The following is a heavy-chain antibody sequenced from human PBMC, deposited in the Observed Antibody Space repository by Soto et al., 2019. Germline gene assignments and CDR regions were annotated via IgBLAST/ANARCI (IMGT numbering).Heavy chain of an antibody. J-gene: IGHJ5*02. CDR2: ISSSSSYI. CDR1: GFTFSSYS. D-gene: IGHD3-10*01. Sequence: EVQLVESGGGLVKPGGSLRLSCAASGFTFSSYSMNWVRQAPGKGLEWVSSISSSSSYIYYADSVKGRFTISRDNAKNSLYLQMNSLRAEDTAVYYCARGIRFGESSYNWFDPWGQGTLVTASS. V-gene: IGHV3-21*01. CDR3: ARGIRFGESSYNWFDP.